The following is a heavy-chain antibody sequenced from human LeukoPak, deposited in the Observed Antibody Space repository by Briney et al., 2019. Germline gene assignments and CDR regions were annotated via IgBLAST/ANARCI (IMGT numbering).Heavy chain of an antibody. D-gene: IGHD2-15*01. CDR1: GFTLSSYW. V-gene: IGHV3-7*01. Sequence: PGGSLRLSCAASGFTLSSYWKSWVRPAPRKGLEWVANIKQDGSEKYNVDSVKGRFTISRDNAKNSLYLQMNSLRAEDTAVYYCARARRYLGYCSGGSCYGYFDYWGQGTLVTVSS. CDR3: ARARRYLGYCSGGSCYGYFDY. CDR2: IKQDGSEK. J-gene: IGHJ4*02.